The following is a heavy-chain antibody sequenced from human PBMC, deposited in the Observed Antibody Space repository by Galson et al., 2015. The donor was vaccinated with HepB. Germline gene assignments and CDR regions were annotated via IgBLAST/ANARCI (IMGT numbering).Heavy chain of an antibody. D-gene: IGHD5-18*01. Sequence: SLRLSCAASGFIFSRHGMHWVRQAPGKGLECVAIIWHDGSNKLYADSVKGRFTISRDNSKNTLYLQMNSLRAEDTAVYYCVGEFRRAMVTFDLWGRGTLVTVPS. CDR2: IWHDGSNK. CDR3: VGEFRRAMVTFDL. CDR1: GFIFSRHG. J-gene: IGHJ4*02. V-gene: IGHV3-33*01.